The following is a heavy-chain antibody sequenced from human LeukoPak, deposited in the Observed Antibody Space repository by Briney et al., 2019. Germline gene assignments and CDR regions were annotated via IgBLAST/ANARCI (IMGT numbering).Heavy chain of an antibody. V-gene: IGHV4-59*01. J-gene: IGHJ3*01. CDR2: MYYSRST. CDR1: GGSISSNY. D-gene: IGHD3-22*01. CDR3: ARDAPGFYDSTGLIEV. Sequence: PSETLSLTCTVSGGSISSNYWSWIRQPPGKGLEWIGFMYYSRSTNYNPSLKSRVTISIDTSQNQVSLNLRSVSAADTAVYYCARDAPGFYDSTGLIEVWGQGTMVTVSS.